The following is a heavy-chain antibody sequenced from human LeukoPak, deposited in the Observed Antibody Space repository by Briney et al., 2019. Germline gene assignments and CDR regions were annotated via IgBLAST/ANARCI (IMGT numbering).Heavy chain of an antibody. V-gene: IGHV1-18*01. J-gene: IGHJ4*02. CDR3: ARDLKTDY. CDR1: GYTFTDFG. CDR2: ISAYNGDT. Sequence: ASVKLSCKASGYTFTDFGISWVRQAPGQGLEWMGWISAYNGDTNYAQKLQRRVTMTTDTSTSTAHMGGRSLRSDATAVYYCARDLKTDYWGQGTLVTVSS.